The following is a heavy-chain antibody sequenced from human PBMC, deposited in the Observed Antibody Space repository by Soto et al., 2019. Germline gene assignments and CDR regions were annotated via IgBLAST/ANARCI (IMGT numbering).Heavy chain of an antibody. CDR1: GFTLGSYW. D-gene: IGHD3-3*01. V-gene: IGHV3-74*01. CDR2: INSDGSNT. CDR3: ARTLTYYDFS. Sequence: PGGSLRLSCAASGFTLGSYWMHWVRQAPGKGLVWVSRINSDGSNTTYADSVKGRFSNSRDNAKNTLYLQMSSLIFEDTAVYYCARTLTYYDFSWGQGTLVTVSS. J-gene: IGHJ5*02.